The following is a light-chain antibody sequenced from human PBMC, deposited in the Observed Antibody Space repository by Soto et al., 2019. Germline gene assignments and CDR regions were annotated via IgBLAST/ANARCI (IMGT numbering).Light chain of an antibody. CDR2: DVS. J-gene: IGLJ1*01. V-gene: IGLV2-11*01. Sequence: QSVLAQPRSVSGSPGQSVTMSCTGTRSEVGGYNYVSWYQKLPGKAPKLMIYDVSKRPSGVPDRFSGSKSGNTASLTISGLQAEDEADYYCCSFAGGYTFVFGSGTKVTVL. CDR1: RSEVGGYNY. CDR3: CSFAGGYTFV.